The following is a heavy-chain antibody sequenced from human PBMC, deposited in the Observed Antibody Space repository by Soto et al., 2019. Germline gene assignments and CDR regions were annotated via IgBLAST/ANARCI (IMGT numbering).Heavy chain of an antibody. CDR3: AHIMITYGGVIGLDAFDK. Sequence: GPTLVNPTQSLTLTCTFSGFSLNTRGVGVGWIRQPPGKALEWLAVIYWDDDRRYSPSLNSRLTITKDTSRNQVVLTMTNMDPVDTATYYCAHIMITYGGVIGLDAFDKWGQGTMVTVSS. V-gene: IGHV2-5*02. J-gene: IGHJ3*02. CDR2: IYWDDDR. D-gene: IGHD3-16*02. CDR1: GFSLNTRGVG.